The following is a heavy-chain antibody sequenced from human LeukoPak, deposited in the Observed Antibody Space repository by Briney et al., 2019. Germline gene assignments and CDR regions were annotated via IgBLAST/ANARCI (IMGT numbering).Heavy chain of an antibody. D-gene: IGHD7-27*01. Sequence: SETLSLTCAVSGYSISSGYYWSWIRQPPGKGLEWIGYIYYSGSTYYNPSLRSRVTISVDTSKSQFSLKLSSVTAADTAVYYCAREKLGISDYWGQGTLVTVSS. J-gene: IGHJ4*02. CDR1: GYSISSGYY. CDR3: AREKLGISDY. CDR2: IYYSGST. V-gene: IGHV4-30-4*08.